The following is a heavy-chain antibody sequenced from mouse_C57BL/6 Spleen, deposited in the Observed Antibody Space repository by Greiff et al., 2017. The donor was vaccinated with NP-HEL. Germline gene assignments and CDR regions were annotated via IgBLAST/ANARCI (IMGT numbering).Heavy chain of an antibody. CDR3: ARDYYGSSYQEVYFDY. J-gene: IGHJ2*01. CDR2: IYPSDSET. D-gene: IGHD1-1*01. CDR1: GYTFTSYW. Sequence: QVQLQQPGAELVRPGSSVKLSCKASGYTFTSYWMDWVKQRPGQGLEWIGNIYPSDSETHYNQKFKDKATLTVDKSSSTAYMQLSSLTSEDSAVYYWARDYYGSSYQEVYFDYWGQGTTLTVSS. V-gene: IGHV1-61*01.